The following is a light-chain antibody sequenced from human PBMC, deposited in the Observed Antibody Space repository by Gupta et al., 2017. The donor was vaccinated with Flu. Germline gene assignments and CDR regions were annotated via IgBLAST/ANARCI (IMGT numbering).Light chain of an antibody. CDR3: QQYGGPPPLT. V-gene: IGKV3-20*01. CDR1: QSVSGSF. Sequence: TQSLAPGERATLSCRASQSVSGSFLARYQQKAGKAPRLLIYGASSRATGIPDRFRGTGSGADCTLTISRLETEDFGVYYCQQYGGPPPLTFGGGTKVEIK. J-gene: IGKJ4*01. CDR2: GAS.